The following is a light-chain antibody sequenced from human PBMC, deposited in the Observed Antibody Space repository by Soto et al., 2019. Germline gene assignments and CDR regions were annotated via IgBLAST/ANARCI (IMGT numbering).Light chain of an antibody. Sequence: EIVLTQSPGTLSLSPGERATLSCRASQSVSSSYLAWYQQKLGQAPRLLIYGASSRATGIPDRFSGSGSGTDFTLTISSLEPEDFAVYYCQQRSNWPPITFGQGTRLEIK. CDR3: QQRSNWPPIT. CDR1: QSVSSSY. J-gene: IGKJ5*01. CDR2: GAS. V-gene: IGKV3D-20*02.